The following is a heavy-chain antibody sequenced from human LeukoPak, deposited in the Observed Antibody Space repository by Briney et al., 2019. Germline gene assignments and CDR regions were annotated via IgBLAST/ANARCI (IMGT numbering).Heavy chain of an antibody. V-gene: IGHV4-61*01. J-gene: IGHJ4*02. Sequence: SETLSLTCTVSGGSVSSGSYYWSWIRQPPGKGLEWIGYIYYSGSTNYNPSLKSRVTISVDTSKNQFSLKLSSVTAADTAVYYCARVSITMVRGVIFDYWGQGTLVTVSS. D-gene: IGHD3-10*01. CDR3: ARVSITMVRGVIFDY. CDR2: IYYSGST. CDR1: GGSVSSGSYY.